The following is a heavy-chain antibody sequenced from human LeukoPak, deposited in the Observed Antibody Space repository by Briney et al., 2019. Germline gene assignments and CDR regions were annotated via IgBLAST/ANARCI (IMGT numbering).Heavy chain of an antibody. Sequence: GGSLRLSCAASGFTFSSYSMNWVRQAPGKGLEWVSSITSSSSYIYYADSVKGRFTISRDNAKNSLYLQMNSLRAEDTAVYYCTRHKPNNGYGNFDYWGQGTLVTVSS. V-gene: IGHV3-21*01. CDR3: TRHKPNNGYGNFDY. J-gene: IGHJ4*02. CDR1: GFTFSSYS. D-gene: IGHD5-12*01. CDR2: ITSSSSYI.